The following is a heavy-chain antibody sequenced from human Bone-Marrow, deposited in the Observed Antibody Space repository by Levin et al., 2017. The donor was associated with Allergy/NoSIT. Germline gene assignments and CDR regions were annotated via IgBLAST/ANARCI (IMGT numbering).Heavy chain of an antibody. D-gene: IGHD2-8*02. CDR3: ARGGETGGLPVNYYVDL. CDR1: GYTFSAYY. CDR2: INPDSGAT. V-gene: IGHV1-2*02. Sequence: ASVKVSCKASGYTFSAYYIHWVRQAPGQGFEWIGYINPDSGATNSAQTFRGRVSMTRDTSGRTVYMELSTLRSDDTAVYFCARGGETGGLPVNYYVDLWGRGTLVTVSS. J-gene: IGHJ2*01.